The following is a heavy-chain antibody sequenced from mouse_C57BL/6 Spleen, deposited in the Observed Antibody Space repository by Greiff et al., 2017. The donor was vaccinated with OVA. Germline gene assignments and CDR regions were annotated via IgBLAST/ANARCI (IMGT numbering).Heavy chain of an antibody. Sequence: VQLKQSGPELVKPGASVKIPCKASGYTFTDYNMDWVKQSHGKSLEWIGDINPNNGGTIYTQKFKGKATLTVDKSSSTAYLELRSLTSEDTAVYYCARDVYGSQAWFAYWGQGTLVTVSA. V-gene: IGHV1-18*01. CDR2: INPNNGGT. CDR3: ARDVYGSQAWFAY. J-gene: IGHJ3*01. D-gene: IGHD1-1*02. CDR1: GYTFTDYN.